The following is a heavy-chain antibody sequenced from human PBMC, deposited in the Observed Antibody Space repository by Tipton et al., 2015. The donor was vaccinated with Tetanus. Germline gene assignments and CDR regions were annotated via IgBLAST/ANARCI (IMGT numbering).Heavy chain of an antibody. CDR1: GGSLRSSDYY. CDR2: ISNSGST. CDR3: ARDRGVRGGYYYYHGMDV. J-gene: IGHJ6*02. V-gene: IGHV4-31*03. Sequence: TLSLTCIVPGGSLRSSDYYGAWVRQHPGEGLEWIGYISNSGSTYYNPSLKSRVTISVDTSQKQISLKVNSVTAADTAVYYCARDRGVRGGYYYYHGMDVWGQGTTVTVSS. D-gene: IGHD3-10*01.